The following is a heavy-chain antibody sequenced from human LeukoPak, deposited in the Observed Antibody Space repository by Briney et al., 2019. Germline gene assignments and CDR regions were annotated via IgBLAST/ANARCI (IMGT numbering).Heavy chain of an antibody. Sequence: GGSLRLSCAASGFTFSSYAMHWVRQAPGKGLEWVAIIWSDGNNKYYADSVEGRFTISRDISKNTLFLQMNSLRAEDTAVYYCARGQPGVAAAGNLDYWGQGTLVTVSS. V-gene: IGHV3-33*08. D-gene: IGHD6-13*01. CDR1: GFTFSSYA. CDR2: IWSDGNNK. J-gene: IGHJ4*02. CDR3: ARGQPGVAAAGNLDY.